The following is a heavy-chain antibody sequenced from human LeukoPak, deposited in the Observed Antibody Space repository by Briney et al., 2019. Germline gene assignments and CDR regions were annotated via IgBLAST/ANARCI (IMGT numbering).Heavy chain of an antibody. D-gene: IGHD3-22*01. CDR3: ARVQTHYYDSSGPLDY. J-gene: IGHJ4*02. V-gene: IGHV3-33*01. Sequence: GGSLRLSCAASGFTFSSYGMHWVRQAPGKGLEWVAVIWYDGSNKYYADSVKGRFTISRDNSKNTLYLQMNSLRAEDTAVYYCARVQTHYYDSSGPLDYLGQGTLVTVSS. CDR2: IWYDGSNK. CDR1: GFTFSSYG.